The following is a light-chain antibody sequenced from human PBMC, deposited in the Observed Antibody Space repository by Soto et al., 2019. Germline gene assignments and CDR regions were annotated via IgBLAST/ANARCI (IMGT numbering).Light chain of an antibody. CDR3: CSFASGSTLV. CDR2: EGS. Sequence: QSALTQPASVSGSPGQSITISCTGTSSDVGSYNLVSWYQQHPGNAPKLMIYEGSKRPSGVSNRFFGSKSGNTASLTISGLQAEDEHQYYCCSFASGSTLVFGGGTQLTVL. V-gene: IGLV2-23*01. J-gene: IGLJ3*02. CDR1: SSDVGSYNL.